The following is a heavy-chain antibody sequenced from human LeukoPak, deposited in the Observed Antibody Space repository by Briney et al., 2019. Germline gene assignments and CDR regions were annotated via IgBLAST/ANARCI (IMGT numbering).Heavy chain of an antibody. J-gene: IGHJ5*02. D-gene: IGHD3-10*01. V-gene: IGHV1-2*02. CDR2: INPNSGGT. CDR1: GYTFTSYY. Sequence: ASVKVSCKASGYTFTSYYMHWVRQAPGQGLEWMGWINPNSGGTNYAQKFQGRVTMTRDTSISTAYMELSRLRSDDTAVYYCASANYGSGPFDPWGQGTLVTVSS. CDR3: ASANYGSGPFDP.